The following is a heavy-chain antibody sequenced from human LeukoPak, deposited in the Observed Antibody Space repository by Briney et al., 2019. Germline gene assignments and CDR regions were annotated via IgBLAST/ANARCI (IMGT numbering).Heavy chain of an antibody. J-gene: IGHJ4*02. D-gene: IGHD6-6*01. Sequence: GGSLRLSCAASGFSFSSYSMNWVRQAPGKGLEWVSSISSSSSYIYYADSVKGRFTISRDNAKNSLYLQMNSLRAEDTAVYYCARSPYSSSSLFDYWGQGTLVTVSS. CDR1: GFSFSSYS. CDR2: ISSSSSYI. V-gene: IGHV3-21*01. CDR3: ARSPYSSSSLFDY.